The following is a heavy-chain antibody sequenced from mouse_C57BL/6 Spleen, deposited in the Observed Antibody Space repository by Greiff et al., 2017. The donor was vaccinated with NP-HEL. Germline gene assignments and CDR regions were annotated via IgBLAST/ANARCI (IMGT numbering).Heavy chain of an antibody. Sequence: VKLVESGPELVKPGASVKISCKASGYAFSSSWMNWVKQRPGKGLEWIGRIYPGDGDTNYNGKFKGKATLTADKSSSTAYMQLSSLTSEDSAVYFCARSDYYGSSYFAYWGQGTLVTVSA. CDR3: ARSDYYGSSYFAY. CDR1: GYAFSSSW. J-gene: IGHJ3*01. V-gene: IGHV1-82*01. D-gene: IGHD1-1*01. CDR2: IYPGDGDT.